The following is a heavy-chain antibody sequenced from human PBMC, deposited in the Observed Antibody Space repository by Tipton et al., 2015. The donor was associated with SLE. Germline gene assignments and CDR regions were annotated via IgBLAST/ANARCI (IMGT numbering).Heavy chain of an antibody. V-gene: IGHV4-39*07. CDR2: IYYSGST. CDR1: GGSISSSSYY. Sequence: LRLSCTVSGGSISSSSYYWGWIRQPPGKGLEWVGSIYYSGSTYFNPSLKSRVTMSVDTSKNPFSLNLTSVTAADTALYYCARLSASIGYWGQGALVTVSS. CDR3: ARLSASIGY. J-gene: IGHJ4*02. D-gene: IGHD2/OR15-2a*01.